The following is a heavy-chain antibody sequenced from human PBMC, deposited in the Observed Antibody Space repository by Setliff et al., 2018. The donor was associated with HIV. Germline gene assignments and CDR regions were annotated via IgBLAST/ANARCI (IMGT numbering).Heavy chain of an antibody. CDR2: INPNINPLRGGGGT. J-gene: IGHJ4*02. V-gene: IGHV1-2*06. CDR3: ARELRGYSGHDVA. Sequence: ASVKVSCKASGGTFNNYAISWVRQAPGQGLEWMGRINPNINPLRGGGGTNFAQKFQGRVTMTRDTSINTAYMDLSRLTSDDTAVYYCARELRGYSGHDVAWGQGTLVTVSS. CDR1: GGTFNNYA. D-gene: IGHD5-12*01.